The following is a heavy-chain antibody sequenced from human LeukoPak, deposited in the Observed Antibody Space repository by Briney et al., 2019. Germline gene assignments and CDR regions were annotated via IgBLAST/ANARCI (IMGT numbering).Heavy chain of an antibody. CDR3: ARYSGSHYAFDI. V-gene: IGHV4-34*01. CDR1: GGSFSGYF. CDR2: INHSGKT. Sequence: SETLSLTCAVYGGSFSGYFLAWIRQPPGKGLEWIGEINHSGKTYYNPPLKSRLTISVATSKNHFSLKLSSVTAADTAVYYCARYSGSHYAFDIWGQGTMVTVSS. D-gene: IGHD1-26*01. J-gene: IGHJ3*02.